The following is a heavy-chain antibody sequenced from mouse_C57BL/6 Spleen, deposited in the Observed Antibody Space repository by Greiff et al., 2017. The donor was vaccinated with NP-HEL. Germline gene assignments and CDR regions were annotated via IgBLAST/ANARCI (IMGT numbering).Heavy chain of an antibody. CDR3: ARDRLRYGPFAY. Sequence: EVKLLQSGAGLVKPGGSVKFSCAASGFNIRGYTMHWVRQSTEKSLEWVASISRGGGETNYAPKVKGRATISTDKAKNTLYLQISSLRSEDTALYYCARDRLRYGPFAYWGQGTLLTVSA. CDR1: GFNIRGYT. J-gene: IGHJ3*01. D-gene: IGHD1-2*01. CDR2: ISRGGGET. V-gene: IGHV5-9*01.